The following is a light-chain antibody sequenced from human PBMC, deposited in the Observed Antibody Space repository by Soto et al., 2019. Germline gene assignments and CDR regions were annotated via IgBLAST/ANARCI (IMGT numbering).Light chain of an antibody. CDR1: QSVNSR. J-gene: IGKJ1*01. Sequence: EIVMTQSPAALSVSPWERSTLSCRASQSVNSRLAWYQQKPGQTPRLLIYDASTRATGIPTRFSGSGSGTDFTLTISSLQSEDFAVYYCQQYNNWPWTFGQGTKVDIK. V-gene: IGKV3-15*01. CDR3: QQYNNWPWT. CDR2: DAS.